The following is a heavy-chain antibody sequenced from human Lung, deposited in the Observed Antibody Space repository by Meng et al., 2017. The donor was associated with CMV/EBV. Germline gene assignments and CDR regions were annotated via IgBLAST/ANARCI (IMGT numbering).Heavy chain of an antibody. CDR3: VRGGSFYYYDTSAYYLFDY. Sequence: GEXXKISCAASGFTFSSYWMHWVRQGPGKGLVWVSRMNSDGSNINYADSVRGRFTISRDNAKNTLYLQMNSLRAEDTAVYYCVRGGSFYYYDTSAYYLFDYWXPGTXVTVSS. D-gene: IGHD3-22*01. CDR1: GFTFSSYW. J-gene: IGHJ4*02. CDR2: MNSDGSNI. V-gene: IGHV3-74*01.